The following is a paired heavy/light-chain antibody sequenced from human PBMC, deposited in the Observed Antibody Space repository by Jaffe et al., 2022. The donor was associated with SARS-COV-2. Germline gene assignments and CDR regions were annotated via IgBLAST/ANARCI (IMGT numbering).Heavy chain of an antibody. V-gene: IGHV3-23*01. CDR2: VSGSGGGT. CDR3: AKDQDWSAADALNAPLFDS. CDR1: GFTFSSYA. J-gene: IGHJ4*02. Sequence: ELQLLESGGGLVQPGGSLRLSCAVSGFTFSSYAMNWVRQAPGKGLEWVSTVSGSGGGTYYADSVKGRFTISRDNSKNTLYLQMNSLRAEDTAVYYCAKDQDWSAADALNAPLFDSWGQGTLVTVSS. D-gene: IGHD6-13*01.
Light chain of an antibody. J-gene: IGKJ2*01. CDR1: QNIRSN. CDR2: SAS. Sequence: EIVMTQSPATLSVSPGERATLSCRASQNIRSNLAWYQQKPGQAPRLLIYSASTRATGIPARFSGSGSGTEFTLTISSLQSEDFSFYYCQQFHNWPPVFGQGTKLEIK. CDR3: QQFHNWPPV. V-gene: IGKV3-15*01.